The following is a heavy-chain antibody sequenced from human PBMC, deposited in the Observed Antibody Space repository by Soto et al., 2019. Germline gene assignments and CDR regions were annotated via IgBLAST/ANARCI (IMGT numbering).Heavy chain of an antibody. CDR1: GLTFSSYT. J-gene: IGHJ5*02. Sequence: AGGSLRLSCAASGLTFSSYTMNWVRQAPGKGLEWVSSISSSGSYIYYADSVKGRFTISRDNAKNSLYLQMNSLRAEDMAVYYCARGERQFDPWGQGTLVTVSS. D-gene: IGHD1-1*01. CDR3: ARGERQFDP. V-gene: IGHV3-21*01. CDR2: ISSSGSYI.